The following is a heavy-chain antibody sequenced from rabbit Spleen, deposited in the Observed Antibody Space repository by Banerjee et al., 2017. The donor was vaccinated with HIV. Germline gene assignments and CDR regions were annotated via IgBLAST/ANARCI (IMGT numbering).Heavy chain of an antibody. J-gene: IGHJ6*01. D-gene: IGHD8-1*01. Sequence: QEQLEESGGDLVKPEGSLTLACTASGFSFSSNYWISWVRQAPGKGLEWIGCIYASNGNTYYASWAKGRFTISKTASTTVTLQMTSLTAADTATYFCARDGAGGSYFALWGQGTLVTVS. CDR1: GFSFSSNYW. CDR3: ARDGAGGSYFAL. V-gene: IGHV1S45*01. CDR2: IYASNGNT.